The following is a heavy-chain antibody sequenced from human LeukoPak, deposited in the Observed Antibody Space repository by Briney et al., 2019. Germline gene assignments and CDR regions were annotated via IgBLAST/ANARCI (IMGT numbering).Heavy chain of an antibody. Sequence: GGSLRLSCAASGFTFSSYSMNWVRQAPGKELEWVSYISSSSSTIYYADSVKGRFTISRDNAKNSLYLQMNSLRAEDTAVYYCAREGTSSGWDDAFDIWGQGTMVTVSS. J-gene: IGHJ3*02. CDR3: AREGTSSGWDDAFDI. CDR1: GFTFSSYS. V-gene: IGHV3-48*04. D-gene: IGHD6-19*01. CDR2: ISSSSSTI.